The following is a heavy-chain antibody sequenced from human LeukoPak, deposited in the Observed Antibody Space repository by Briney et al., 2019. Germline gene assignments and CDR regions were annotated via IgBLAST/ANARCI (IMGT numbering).Heavy chain of an antibody. CDR1: GYTFTSYA. CDR3: ARDFTYYYDSSGYYDY. CDR2: ISAYNGNT. D-gene: IGHD3-22*01. J-gene: IGHJ4*02. V-gene: IGHV1-18*01. Sequence: ASVKVSYKASGYTFTSYAMNWVRQAPGQGLEWMGWISAYNGNTNYAQKFQGRVTLTTDTSTSTAYMELRSLRSDDTAVYYCARDFTYYYDSSGYYDYWGQGTLVTVS.